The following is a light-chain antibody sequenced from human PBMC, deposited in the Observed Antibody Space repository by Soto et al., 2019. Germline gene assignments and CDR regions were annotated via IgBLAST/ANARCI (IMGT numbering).Light chain of an antibody. CDR1: QSISRY. J-gene: IGKJ1*01. CDR2: AAS. V-gene: IGKV1-39*01. CDR3: HQSYSTPRT. Sequence: DIHMTQSPSSLSASVGDKVTITCRAGQSISRYLDWYQQIPGKAPRLLIYAASSLHSGVPSRFSGSGSGTDFTLTISSLRPEDFATYYCHQSYSTPRTFGHGTQVDIK.